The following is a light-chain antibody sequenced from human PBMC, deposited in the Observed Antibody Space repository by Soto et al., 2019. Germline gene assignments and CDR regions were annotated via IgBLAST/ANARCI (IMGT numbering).Light chain of an antibody. CDR2: DAS. CDR1: QSVSSY. V-gene: IGKV3-11*01. Sequence: EIVLTQSPATLSLSPGERATLSCRASQSVSSYLAWSQHKPGQAPRLLSYDASNRATGVPARFSGSGSGTDFTLTISSLEPEDFAVYYCQLRSSWPPLYTFGQGTKLEIK. CDR3: QLRSSWPPLYT. J-gene: IGKJ2*01.